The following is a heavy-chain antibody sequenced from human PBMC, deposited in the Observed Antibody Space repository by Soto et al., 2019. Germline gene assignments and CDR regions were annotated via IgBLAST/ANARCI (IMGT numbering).Heavy chain of an antibody. V-gene: IGHV5-51*01. Sequence: GESLKISCKASGFTFSSYSLGWVRHMPGKGLQWMGNIFSSDSSAKYSPSFVGQVTISVDRSINTAYLQWSSLKASDTAIYYCGTWRGSSWFDYWGPGTLVTVSS. D-gene: IGHD2-2*01. CDR2: IFSSDSSA. J-gene: IGHJ4*02. CDR1: GFTFSSYS. CDR3: GTWRGSSWFDY.